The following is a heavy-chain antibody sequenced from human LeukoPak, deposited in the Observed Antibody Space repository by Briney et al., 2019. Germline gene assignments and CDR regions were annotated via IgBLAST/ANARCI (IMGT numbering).Heavy chain of an antibody. D-gene: IGHD1-14*01. V-gene: IGHV3-23*01. CDR2: ITDSGGST. Sequence: GGSLRLSCAASGFTFSTYAMSWVRQAPGKGLEWVSVITDSGGSTYYADSVKGRFTISRDNSKNTLYLQMNSLRAEDTAVYYCAKDPRAWTPGSAFDYWGQGTLVTVSS. CDR3: AKDPRAWTPGSAFDY. J-gene: IGHJ4*02. CDR1: GFTFSTYA.